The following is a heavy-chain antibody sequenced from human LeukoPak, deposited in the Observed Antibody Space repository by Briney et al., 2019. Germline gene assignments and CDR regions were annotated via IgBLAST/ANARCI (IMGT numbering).Heavy chain of an antibody. CDR3: RFYISGSDY. D-gene: IGHD3-22*01. CDR2: IRPSDDTT. CDR1: GFTFSTSA. V-gene: IGHV3-23*01. Sequence: HPGGSLRLSCEVFGFTFSTSAMRWVRQAPGKGLEWVSGIRPSDDTTYYVDSVKGRFTVSRDNSKNTLYLQMHSLRVEDTAVYYCRFYISGSDYWGQGTLVTVSS. J-gene: IGHJ4*02.